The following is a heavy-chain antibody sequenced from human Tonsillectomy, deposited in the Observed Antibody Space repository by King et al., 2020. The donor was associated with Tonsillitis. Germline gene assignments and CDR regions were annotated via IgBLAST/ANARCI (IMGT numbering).Heavy chain of an antibody. CDR3: AREYYYDSGGPTNGMDV. J-gene: IGHJ6*02. CDR1: GFTFSSYS. Sequence: VQLVESGGGLVQPGGSLRLSCAASGFTFSSYSMNWVRQAPGKGLEWVSYISSSSSTIYYADSVKGRFTISRDNAKNSLYLQMNSLRAEDTAVYYCAREYYYDSGGPTNGMDVWGQGPTVTVPS. V-gene: IGHV3-48*04. CDR2: ISSSSSTI. D-gene: IGHD3-22*01.